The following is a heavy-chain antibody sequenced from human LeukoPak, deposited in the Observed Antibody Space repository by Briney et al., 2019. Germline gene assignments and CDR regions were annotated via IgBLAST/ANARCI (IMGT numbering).Heavy chain of an antibody. V-gene: IGHV4-59*01. CDR1: GGSISSYY. CDR2: IYFSGST. Sequence: SETLSLTCTVSGGSISSYYWSWIRKPPGKGLEWIGYIYFSGSTNYNPSLNSRVTISVDTSKNQFSLKLSSVTAADTAVYYCARVGYCSGGSCYSDYYYGMDVWGQGTTVTVSS. J-gene: IGHJ6*02. CDR3: ARVGYCSGGSCYSDYYYGMDV. D-gene: IGHD2-15*01.